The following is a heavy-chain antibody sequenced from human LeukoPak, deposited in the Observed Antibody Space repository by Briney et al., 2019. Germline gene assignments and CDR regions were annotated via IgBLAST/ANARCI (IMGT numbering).Heavy chain of an antibody. CDR3: ARAGLGRFDY. D-gene: IGHD7-27*01. V-gene: IGHV1-69*13. Sequence: ASVKVSCKASGYTFTSHYMHWVRQAPGQGLEWMGGIIPIFGTANYAQKFQGRVTITADESTSTAYMELSSLRSEDTAVYYCARAGLGRFDYWGQGTLVTVSS. J-gene: IGHJ4*02. CDR2: IIPIFGTA. CDR1: GYTFTSHY.